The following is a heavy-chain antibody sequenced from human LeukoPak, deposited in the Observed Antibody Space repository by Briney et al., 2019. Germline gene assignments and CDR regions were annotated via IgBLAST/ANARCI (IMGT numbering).Heavy chain of an antibody. V-gene: IGHV3-48*03. Sequence: GGSLRLFCAASGFTFSSYEMNWVRQAPGKGLEWVSYISSSGSTIYYADSVKGRFTISRDNAKNSLYLQMNSLRAEDTAVYYCARVRGYCTNGLCQWRPDFDYWGQGTLVTVSS. J-gene: IGHJ4*02. CDR1: GFTFSSYE. CDR2: ISSSGSTI. D-gene: IGHD2-8*01. CDR3: ARVRGYCTNGLCQWRPDFDY.